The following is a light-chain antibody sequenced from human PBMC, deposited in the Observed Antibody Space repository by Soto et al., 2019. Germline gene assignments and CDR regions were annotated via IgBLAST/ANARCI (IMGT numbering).Light chain of an antibody. Sequence: DIQMTQSPSSLSASIGDRVTITCRASQTISKYLNWYKQKPGKAPRLLIYAASSLHRGVPARFSGRGSGTDFTLTINSLQREDFATYFCQQSFTTPPWTFGQGTKVEIK. J-gene: IGKJ1*01. CDR2: AAS. CDR3: QQSFTTPPWT. V-gene: IGKV1-39*01. CDR1: QTISKY.